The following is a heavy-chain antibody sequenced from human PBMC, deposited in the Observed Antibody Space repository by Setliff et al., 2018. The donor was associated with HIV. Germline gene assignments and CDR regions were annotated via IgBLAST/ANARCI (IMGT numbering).Heavy chain of an antibody. V-gene: IGHV4-30-4*01. CDR2: IYYSGTT. D-gene: IGHD3-22*01. CDR3: ARAPYYDYRGLAVYYFDY. CDR1: GGSISSGNNY. Sequence: SETLSLTCSVSGGSISSGNNYWSWIRQHPGKGLEWIGFIYYSGTTYYNPSLKSRVTISVDTSKNHLSLKVSSLTAADTAVYYCARAPYYDYRGLAVYYFDYWGQGTLVTVSS. J-gene: IGHJ4*02.